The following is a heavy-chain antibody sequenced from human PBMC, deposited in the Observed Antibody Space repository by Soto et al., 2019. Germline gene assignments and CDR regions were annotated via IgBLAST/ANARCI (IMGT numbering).Heavy chain of an antibody. V-gene: IGHV1-69*01. D-gene: IGHD3-3*01. CDR2: IIPIFGTA. Sequence: QVQLVQSGAEVKKPGSSVKVSCKASGGTFSSYAISWVRQAPGQGLEWMGGIIPIFGTANYAQKFQGRVTINADESTSTAYMELSSLRSEDTAVYYCARVTIFGVAYYYYYGMDVWGQGTTVTVSS. CDR3: ARVTIFGVAYYYYYGMDV. J-gene: IGHJ6*02. CDR1: GGTFSSYA.